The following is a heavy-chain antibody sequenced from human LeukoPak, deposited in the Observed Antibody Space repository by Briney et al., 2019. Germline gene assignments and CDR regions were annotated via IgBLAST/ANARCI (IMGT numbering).Heavy chain of an antibody. Sequence: QPGGSLRLSCAASGFTFSSYAVSWVRQTPGKGLEWVSAISGSGGSTYYADSVKGRFTISRDNSKNTLYLQMNSLRAEDTAVYYCANTLTTVVIPGAFDIWSQGTMVTVSS. CDR1: GFTFSSYA. J-gene: IGHJ3*02. CDR3: ANTLTTVVIPGAFDI. CDR2: ISGSGGST. D-gene: IGHD4-17*01. V-gene: IGHV3-23*01.